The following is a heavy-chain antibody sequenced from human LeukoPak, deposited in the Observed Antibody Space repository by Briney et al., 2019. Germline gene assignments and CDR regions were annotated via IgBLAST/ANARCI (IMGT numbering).Heavy chain of an antibody. J-gene: IGHJ4*02. CDR1: GGSISSYY. CDR2: IYTSGST. D-gene: IGHD2-15*01. CDR3: ARGGCSGGSCYFDY. Sequence: PSETLSLTCTVSGGSISSYYWSWIRQPAGKGLEWIGRIYTSGSTNYNPSLKSRVTMSVDTSKNQFSLKLSSVTAADTAVYYCARGGCSGGSCYFDYWGQGTLVTVSS. V-gene: IGHV4-4*07.